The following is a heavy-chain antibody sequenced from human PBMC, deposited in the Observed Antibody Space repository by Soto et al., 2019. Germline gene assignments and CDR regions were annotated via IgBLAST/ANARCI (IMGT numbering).Heavy chain of an antibody. J-gene: IGHJ5*02. CDR2: IWYDGSNK. Sequence: QVQLVESGGGVVQPGRSLRLSCAASGFTFSSYGMHWVRQAPGKGPEWVAVIWYDGSNKYYADSVKGRFTISRDNSKNTLYLQMNSLRAEDTAVYYCARGCYSNCRWDWFDPWGQGTLVTVSS. CDR1: GFTFSSYG. CDR3: ARGCYSNCRWDWFDP. D-gene: IGHD4-4*01. V-gene: IGHV3-33*01.